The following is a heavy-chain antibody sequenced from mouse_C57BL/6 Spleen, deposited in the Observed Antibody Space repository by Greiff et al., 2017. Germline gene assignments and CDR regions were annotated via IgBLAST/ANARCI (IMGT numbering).Heavy chain of an antibody. CDR2: IYPGDGDT. V-gene: IGHV1-82*01. CDR1: GYAFSSSW. D-gene: IGHD1-1*01. J-gene: IGHJ4*01. Sequence: VQLQQSGPELVKPGASVKISCKASGYAFSSSWMNWVKQRPGKGLEWIGRIYPGDGDTNYNGKFKGKATLTADKSSSTAYMQLSSLTSEDSAVYFCARGGIFTTVVGGTMDYWGQGTSVTVSS. CDR3: ARGGIFTTVVGGTMDY.